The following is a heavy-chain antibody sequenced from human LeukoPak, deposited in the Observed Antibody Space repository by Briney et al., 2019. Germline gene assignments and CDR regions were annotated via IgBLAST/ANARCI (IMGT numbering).Heavy chain of an antibody. Sequence: PGGSLRLSCAASGFTFSSYEMNWVRQAPGKGLEWLSYISSSGSKIFYADSVKGRFTISRDNAKNSLSLQMNSLRAEDTAVYYCARGASRTTVTVVDYWGQGTLVTVSS. CDR3: ARGASRTTVTVVDY. CDR2: ISSSGSKI. V-gene: IGHV3-48*03. CDR1: GFTFSSYE. J-gene: IGHJ4*02. D-gene: IGHD4-17*01.